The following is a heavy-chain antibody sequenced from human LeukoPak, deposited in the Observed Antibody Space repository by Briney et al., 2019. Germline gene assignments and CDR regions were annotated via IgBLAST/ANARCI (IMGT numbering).Heavy chain of an antibody. CDR3: AIHCSGGSCSRSYYFDY. Sequence: GASVKVSCKASGYIFTTYGISWVRQAPGQGLEWMGWISGYNDDTNYAQKLQGRVTMTTDTSTSTAYMELRSLRSEDTAVYYRAIHCSGGSCSRSYYFDYWGQGTLVTVSS. CDR2: ISGYNDDT. V-gene: IGHV1-18*01. J-gene: IGHJ4*02. D-gene: IGHD2-15*01. CDR1: GYIFTTYG.